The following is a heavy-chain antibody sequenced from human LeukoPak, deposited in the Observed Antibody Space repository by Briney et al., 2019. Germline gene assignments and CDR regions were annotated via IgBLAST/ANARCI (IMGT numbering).Heavy chain of an antibody. D-gene: IGHD2-2*01. J-gene: IGHJ4*02. Sequence: SGGSLRLSCAASGFTFSSYAMSWVRQAPGKGLEWVSAISGSGGSTYYADSVKGRFTISRDNSKNTLYLQMNSLRAEDTAVYYCAKVKRGVPAASNYFDYWGQGTPVTVSS. CDR1: GFTFSSYA. CDR2: ISGSGGST. CDR3: AKVKRGVPAASNYFDY. V-gene: IGHV3-23*01.